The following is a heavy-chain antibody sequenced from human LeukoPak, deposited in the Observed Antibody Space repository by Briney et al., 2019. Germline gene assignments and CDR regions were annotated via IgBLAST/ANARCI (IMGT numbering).Heavy chain of an antibody. CDR1: GFRFDDYG. CDR2: ISWSGTTT. V-gene: IGHV3-9*01. CDR3: AKDESTGGFAPGYFYGMSV. D-gene: IGHD3-16*01. Sequence: SLRLSCVVSGFRFDDYGMHWVRQAPGKGLEWVSGISWSGTTTGYADSVKGRFTISRDSAKNSLYLQMDSLRVEDTALYYCAKDESTGGFAPGYFYGMSVWGQGTTVTVSS. J-gene: IGHJ6*02.